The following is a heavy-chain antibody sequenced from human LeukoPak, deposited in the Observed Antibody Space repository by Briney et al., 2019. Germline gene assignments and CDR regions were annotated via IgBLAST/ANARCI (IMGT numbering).Heavy chain of an antibody. CDR1: GGSIGSYY. CDR3: ARDPPPTVTTKYYYYGMDV. Sequence: SETLSLTCTVSGGSIGSYYWSWIRQPAGKGLEWIGRIYTSGSTNYNPSLKSRVTMSVDTSKNQFSLKLSSVTAADTAVYYCARDPPPTVTTKYYYYGMDVWGQGTTVTVSS. J-gene: IGHJ6*02. CDR2: IYTSGST. V-gene: IGHV4-4*07. D-gene: IGHD4-4*01.